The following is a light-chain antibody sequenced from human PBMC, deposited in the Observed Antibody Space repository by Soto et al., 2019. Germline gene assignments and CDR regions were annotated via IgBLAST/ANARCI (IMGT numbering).Light chain of an antibody. V-gene: IGKV3-15*01. Sequence: EIVMTQSPATLSVSPGDRATLSCRASQSVSSRLAWYQQIPGQAPRLLIYDASTRATGIPARFGGSGSGTEFTLTISSLQSEDFAVYYCQQYNNWPPLTFGGGTKVELK. CDR1: QSVSSR. CDR2: DAS. J-gene: IGKJ4*01. CDR3: QQYNNWPPLT.